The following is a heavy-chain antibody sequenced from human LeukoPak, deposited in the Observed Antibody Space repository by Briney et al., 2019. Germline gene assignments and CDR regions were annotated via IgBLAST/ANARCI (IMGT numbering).Heavy chain of an antibody. V-gene: IGHV1-69*04. Sequence: GSSVKVSCKCSGGTFTSYAISWVRQAPGQGLEWMGRIIPIFGIANYAQKFQGRVTITADKSTSTAYMELSSLRSEDTAVYYCAREGSIAAPTYGMDVWGQGTTVTVSS. CDR3: AREGSIAAPTYGMDV. J-gene: IGHJ6*02. D-gene: IGHD6-6*01. CDR2: IIPIFGIA. CDR1: GGTFTSYA.